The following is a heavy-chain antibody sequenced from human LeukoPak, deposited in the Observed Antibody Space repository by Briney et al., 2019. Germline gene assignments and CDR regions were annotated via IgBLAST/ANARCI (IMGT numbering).Heavy chain of an antibody. V-gene: IGHV3-23*01. CDR3: ARGRRIGTNSYYFDY. CDR1: GFTFSTYA. D-gene: IGHD1-26*01. J-gene: IGHJ4*02. CDR2: ISGSGTNT. Sequence: GGSLRLSCAASGFTFSTYAINWVRQAPGRGLEWLSSISGSGTNTHNADSVRGRFTISRDNSKNTMYLRMNSLRAEDTAIYFCARGRRIGTNSYYFDYWGQGALVTVSS.